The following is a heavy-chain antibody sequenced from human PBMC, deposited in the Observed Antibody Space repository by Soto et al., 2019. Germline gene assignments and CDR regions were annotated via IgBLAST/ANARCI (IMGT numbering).Heavy chain of an antibody. J-gene: IGHJ4*02. D-gene: IGHD3-9*01. Sequence: GGSLRLSCAASGFTFSSYWMHWVRQAPGKGLVWVSRINSDGSSTAYSVSVTGRFTISRDNAKNTLYLQMNTLRAEDTAVYYCARDSVDYDILTGYSHYFDFWGQGTLVTVSS. CDR2: INSDGSST. CDR1: GFTFSSYW. CDR3: ARDSVDYDILTGYSHYFDF. V-gene: IGHV3-74*01.